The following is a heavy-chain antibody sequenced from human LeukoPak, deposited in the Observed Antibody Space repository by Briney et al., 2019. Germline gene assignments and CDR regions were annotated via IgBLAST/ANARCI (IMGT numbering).Heavy chain of an antibody. J-gene: IGHJ4*02. Sequence: ASVKVSCKASGYTFTSYYMHWVRQAPGQGLEWMGIINPSGGSTSLAQKFQGRVTMTRDTSTSTAYMELSRLRSDDTAVYYCARDFGTVVVTDDYWGQGTLVTVSS. CDR2: INPSGGST. CDR1: GYTFTSYY. V-gene: IGHV1-46*01. D-gene: IGHD2-21*02. CDR3: ARDFGTVVVTDDY.